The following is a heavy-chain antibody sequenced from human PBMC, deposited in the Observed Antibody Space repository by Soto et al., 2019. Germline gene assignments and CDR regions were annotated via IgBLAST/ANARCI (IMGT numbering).Heavy chain of an antibody. J-gene: IGHJ6*02. V-gene: IGHV3-74*01. CDR1: GFTFSSYW. Sequence: GGSLRLSCAASGFTFSSYWMHWVRQAPGKGLVWVSRINYDGSSTSYADSVKGRATISRDNAENTVNLQMNSLTAEDTAVYYCARGIKNYYGSDGWGQGTTVTVSS. CDR3: ARGIKNYYGSDG. CDR2: INYDGSST. D-gene: IGHD2-15*01.